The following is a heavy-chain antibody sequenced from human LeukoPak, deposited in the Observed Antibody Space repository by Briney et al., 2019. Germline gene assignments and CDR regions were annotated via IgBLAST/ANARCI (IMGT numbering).Heavy chain of an antibody. V-gene: IGHV3-23*01. CDR1: GVTLSTYA. CDR3: ARPGTGTDGYYYYGMDV. J-gene: IGHJ6*02. D-gene: IGHD1/OR15-1a*01. Sequence: PGGSLRLSCAASGVTLSTYAMSWARQAPGKGLEWVSGISSSGSGDNTYYADSVKGRFTISRDNSKNTLYLQMNSLRAEDTAVYYCARPGTGTDGYYYYGMDVWGQGTTVTVSS. CDR2: ISSSGSGDNT.